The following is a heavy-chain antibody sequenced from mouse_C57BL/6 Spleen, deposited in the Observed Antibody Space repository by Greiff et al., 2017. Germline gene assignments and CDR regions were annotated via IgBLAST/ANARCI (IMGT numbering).Heavy chain of an antibody. CDR2: ISGGGGNT. CDR1: GFTFSSYT. D-gene: IGHD1-1*01. V-gene: IGHV5-9*01. Sequence: EVKVVESGGGLVKPGGSLKLSCAASGFTFSSYTMSWVRQTPEKRLEWVATISGGGGNTYYPDSVKGRFTISRDNAKNTLYLQMSSLRSEDTALYDCARVYYYGSSLDYWGQGTTLTVSS. J-gene: IGHJ2*01. CDR3: ARVYYYGSSLDY.